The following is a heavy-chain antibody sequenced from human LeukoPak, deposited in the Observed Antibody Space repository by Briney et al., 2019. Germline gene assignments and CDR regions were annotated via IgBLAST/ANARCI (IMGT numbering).Heavy chain of an antibody. Sequence: SVTLSLTCAGYGGSFSSYFWTWIRQTPGKGLEWIGEINHSGTTNYNPSLKSRVTMSVDTSKDQFSLKLMSVTAADTGVYYCARRRKVVRAGFDYWGQGTRVIVSS. CDR1: GGSFSSYF. CDR3: ARRRKVVRAGFDY. V-gene: IGHV4-34*01. CDR2: INHSGTT. D-gene: IGHD2-21*01. J-gene: IGHJ4*02.